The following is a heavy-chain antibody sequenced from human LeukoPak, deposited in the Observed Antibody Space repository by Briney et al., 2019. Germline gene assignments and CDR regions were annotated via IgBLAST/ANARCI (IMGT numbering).Heavy chain of an antibody. CDR3: ARVRYCSTNRCYDREFDN. CDR2: IYYSGST. D-gene: IGHD2-2*01. J-gene: IGHJ4*02. Sequence: PSETLSLTCTVSGGSISSYYWNWIRQPPGKGLEWIGNIYYSGSTNYNPSLKSRVTISVDTSKNQFSLKLSSVTAADTAVYYCARVRYCSTNRCYDREFDNWGQGTLVTVSS. CDR1: GGSISSYY. V-gene: IGHV4-59*01.